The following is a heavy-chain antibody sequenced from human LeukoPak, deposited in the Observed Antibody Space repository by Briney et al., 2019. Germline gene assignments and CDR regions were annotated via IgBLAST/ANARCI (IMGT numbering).Heavy chain of an antibody. CDR3: AKDRLLNCRGDCYIFDY. CDR2: ISGSGDST. CDR1: GFPFNTYA. Sequence: GGSLRLSCAASGFPFNTYAMSWVRQTPGKGLEWVSSISGSGDSTFYADSVKGRFSISRDNSKNTLYLQVNGLRTEDTAVYYCAKDRLLNCRGDCYIFDYWGQGTVVTVSS. V-gene: IGHV3-23*01. D-gene: IGHD2-21*02. J-gene: IGHJ4*02.